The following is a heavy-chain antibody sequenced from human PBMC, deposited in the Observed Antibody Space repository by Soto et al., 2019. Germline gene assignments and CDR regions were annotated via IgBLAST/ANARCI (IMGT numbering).Heavy chain of an antibody. J-gene: IGHJ6*02. CDR2: IGTAGDT. V-gene: IGHV3-13*01. CDR1: GFTFSSYD. Sequence: GGSLRLSCAASGFTFSSYDMHWVRQATGKGLEWVSAIGTAGDTYYPGSVKGRFTISRENAKNSLYLQMNSLRAGDTAVYYCARAIRDYDLGNYGMDVWGQGTTVTVSS. CDR3: ARAIRDYDLGNYGMDV. D-gene: IGHD3-16*01.